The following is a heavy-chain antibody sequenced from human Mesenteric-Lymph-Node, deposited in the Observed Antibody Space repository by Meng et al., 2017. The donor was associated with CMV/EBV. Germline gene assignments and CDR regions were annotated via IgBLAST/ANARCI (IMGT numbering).Heavy chain of an antibody. Sequence: GVSFSGYYWSWIRQPPGKGLEWIGEINHSASTHYNPSLKSRVTISVDTSKNQFSLKLSSVTAADTAVYYCARRRYCSSTSCYGWFDPWGQGTLVTVSS. CDR1: GVSFSGYY. J-gene: IGHJ5*02. D-gene: IGHD2-2*01. V-gene: IGHV4-34*01. CDR3: ARRRYCSSTSCYGWFDP. CDR2: INHSAST.